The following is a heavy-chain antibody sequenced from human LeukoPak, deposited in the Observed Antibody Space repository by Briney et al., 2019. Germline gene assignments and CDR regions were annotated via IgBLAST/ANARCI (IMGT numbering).Heavy chain of an antibody. V-gene: IGHV3-30*02. J-gene: IGHJ5*02. D-gene: IGHD1-26*01. CDR3: AKLDSGSYNWFDP. CDR2: IRYDGSNK. CDR1: GFTFSSYG. Sequence: PGGSLRLSCAASGFTFSSYGMHWVRQAPGKGLEWVAFIRYDGSNKYYADSVKGRFTISRDNSKNTLYLQMNSLRAEDTAVYYCAKLDSGSYNWFDPWGQGTLVTVSS.